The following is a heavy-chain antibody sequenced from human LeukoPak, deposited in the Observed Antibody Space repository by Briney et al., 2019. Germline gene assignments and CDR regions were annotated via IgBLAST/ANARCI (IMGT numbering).Heavy chain of an antibody. CDR1: GFTFSNYG. D-gene: IGHD6-13*01. Sequence: GGSLRLSCAASGFTFSNYGIHWVRQAPGKGLEWVAVISYDAANKYYTDSVKGRFTISRDNSKNTLYLQMNSLRAEDTAVYYCAKDQDVAAAGTWGSIDYWGQGTLVTVSS. V-gene: IGHV3-30*18. J-gene: IGHJ4*02. CDR3: AKDQDVAAAGTWGSIDY. CDR2: ISYDAANK.